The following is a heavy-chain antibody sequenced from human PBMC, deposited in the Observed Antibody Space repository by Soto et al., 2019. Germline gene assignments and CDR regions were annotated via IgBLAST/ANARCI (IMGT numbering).Heavy chain of an antibody. CDR2: IYWDDDK. CDR3: AHAEIVVVPAAMRNAFDI. CDR1: GFSLSTSGVG. D-gene: IGHD2-2*01. J-gene: IGHJ3*02. Sequence: QITLKESGPTLVKPTQTLTLTCTFSGFSLSTSGVGVGWIRQPPGKALEWLALIYWDDDKRYSPSLKSRLTNTKDTSKNQVVLTMTNMDPVDTATYYCAHAEIVVVPAAMRNAFDIWGQGTMVTVSS. V-gene: IGHV2-5*02.